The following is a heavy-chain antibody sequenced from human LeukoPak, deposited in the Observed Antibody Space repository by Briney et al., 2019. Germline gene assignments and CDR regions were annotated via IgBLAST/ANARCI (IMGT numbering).Heavy chain of an antibody. CDR2: IYYSGST. V-gene: IGHV4-31*03. J-gene: IGHJ4*02. D-gene: IGHD3-22*01. Sequence: PSQTLSLTCTVSGGSISSGGYYSSWIRQHPGKGLEWIGYIYYSGSTYYNPSLKSRVTISVDTSKNQFSLKLSSVTAADTAVYYCASDYYDSSGYTYYFDYWGQGTLVTVSS. CDR3: ASDYYDSSGYTYYFDY. CDR1: GGSISSGGYY.